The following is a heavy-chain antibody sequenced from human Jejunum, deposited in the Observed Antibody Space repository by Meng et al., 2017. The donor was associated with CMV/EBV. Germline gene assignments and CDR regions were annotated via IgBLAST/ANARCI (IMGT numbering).Heavy chain of an antibody. J-gene: IGHJ5*02. CDR2: IRTTAEGGTT. CDR1: SLTFTAGW. V-gene: IGHV3-15*07. Sequence: SRRLSCAACSLTFTAGWVNWVRQAPGKGLDWVGRIRTTAEGGTTDYAAPVKGRFTISRDDSKNTVYLQMSSLKSDDTATYYCSTDGSWGQGTLVTVSS. D-gene: IGHD6-25*01. CDR3: STDGS.